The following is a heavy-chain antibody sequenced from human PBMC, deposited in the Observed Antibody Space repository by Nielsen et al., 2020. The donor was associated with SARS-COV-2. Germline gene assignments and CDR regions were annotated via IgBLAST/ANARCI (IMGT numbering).Heavy chain of an antibody. CDR1: GCTFRSES. Sequence: SETLSLTCAVSGCTFRSESCTWICQLPGRELEWIGYIYYSGSTNYNPSLKSRVTISVDTSKNQFSLKLSSVTAAGTAVYYCARVVEGYCSGGSCTGSYFDYWGQGTLVTVSS. V-gene: IGHV4-59*01. CDR3: ARVVEGYCSGGSCTGSYFDY. CDR2: IYYSGST. D-gene: IGHD2-15*01. J-gene: IGHJ4*02.